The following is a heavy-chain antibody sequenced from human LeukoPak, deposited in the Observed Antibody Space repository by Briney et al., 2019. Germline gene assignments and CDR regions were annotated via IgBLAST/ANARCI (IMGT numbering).Heavy chain of an antibody. J-gene: IGHJ5*02. CDR1: GGSFSGYY. V-gene: IGHV4-34*01. Sequence: PSETLSLTCAVYGGSFSGYYWSWIRQPPGKGLEWIGEINHSGSTNYNPSLKSRLTISVDTSKNQFSLKLSSVTAADTAVYYCARVLAAAGNNWFDPWGQGTLVTVSS. D-gene: IGHD6-13*01. CDR2: INHSGST. CDR3: ARVLAAAGNNWFDP.